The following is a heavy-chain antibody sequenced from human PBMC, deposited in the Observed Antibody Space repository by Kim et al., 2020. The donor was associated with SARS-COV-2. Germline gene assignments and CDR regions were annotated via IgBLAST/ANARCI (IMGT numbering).Heavy chain of an antibody. CDR2: ISYEGSKK. Sequence: GGSLRLSCVGSGFTFTYYGMHWVRQAPGKGLEWVAGISYEGSKKFYADSLMGRFTISSDSSKNTLYLQMDSLRSEDTAVYYCAKRGGYFDFSSSSYSDYWGQGTLVTVPS. CDR3: AKRGGYFDFSSSSYSDY. CDR1: GFTFTYYG. V-gene: IGHV3-30*18. D-gene: IGHD3-3*01. J-gene: IGHJ4*02.